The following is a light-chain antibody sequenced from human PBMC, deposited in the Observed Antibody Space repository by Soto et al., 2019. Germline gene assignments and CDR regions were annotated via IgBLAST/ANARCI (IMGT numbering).Light chain of an antibody. CDR2: WAS. Sequence: DIVMTQSPDSLAVSLGERATINYKSSQSLLYSSNNKNYLAWYQQKSGQPPKLLISWASTRESGVPDRFSGGGSGTDFTLTISSLQAEDVAVYYCQQYYTTPLTFGGGTKVEIK. J-gene: IGKJ4*01. CDR3: QQYYTTPLT. V-gene: IGKV4-1*01. CDR1: QSLLYSSNNKNY.